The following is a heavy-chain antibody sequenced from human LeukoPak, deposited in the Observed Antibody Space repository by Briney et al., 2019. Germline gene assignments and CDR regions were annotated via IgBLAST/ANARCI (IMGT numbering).Heavy chain of an antibody. CDR2: IKQDGSEK. D-gene: IGHD3-10*01. V-gene: IGHV3-7*03. J-gene: IGHJ4*02. Sequence: QSGGSLRLSCAASGFTFSSYWMSWVRQAPGKGLEWVANIKQDGSEKYYVDSVKGRFTISRDNSKNTLYLQMNSLRAEDTAVYYCAKAPYITYSDYWGQGTLVTVSS. CDR1: GFTFSSYW. CDR3: AKAPYITYSDY.